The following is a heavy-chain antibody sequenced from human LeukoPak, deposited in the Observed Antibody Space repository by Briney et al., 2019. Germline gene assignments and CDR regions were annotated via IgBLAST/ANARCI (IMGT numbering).Heavy chain of an antibody. D-gene: IGHD6-19*01. J-gene: IGHJ5*02. Sequence: PSETLSLTCAVYGGSFSGYYWSWIRQPPGKVLEWIGEIHHSGSTHYNPSLKSRVTISVDTSKNQFSLRLTSVTAADTAVYYCARQYSSGWWNWFDPWGQGTLVTVSS. V-gene: IGHV4-34*01. CDR3: ARQYSSGWWNWFDP. CDR2: IHHSGST. CDR1: GGSFSGYY.